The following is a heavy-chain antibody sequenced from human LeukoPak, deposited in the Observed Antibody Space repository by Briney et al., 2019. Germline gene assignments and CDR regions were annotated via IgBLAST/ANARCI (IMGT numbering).Heavy chain of an antibody. CDR1: GFTFSSYA. J-gene: IGHJ4*02. CDR3: ARDKIVGATHFDY. Sequence: GGSLRLSCAASGFTFSSYAMHWVRQAPGKGLEWVAVISYDGSNKYYADSVKGRFTISRDNSKNTLYLQMNSLRAEDTAVYYCARDKIVGATHFDYWGQGTLVTVSS. CDR2: ISYDGSNK. V-gene: IGHV3-30*04. D-gene: IGHD1-26*01.